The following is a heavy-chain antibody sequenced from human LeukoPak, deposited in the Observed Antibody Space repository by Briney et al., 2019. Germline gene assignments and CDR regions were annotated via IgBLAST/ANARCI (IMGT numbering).Heavy chain of an antibody. CDR3: ARDHSSSFDS. J-gene: IGHJ4*02. CDR2: ISSSDGTI. D-gene: IGHD6-13*01. CDR1: GFTFSSYE. V-gene: IGHV3-48*03. Sequence: GGTLRLSCAASGFTFSSYEMNWVRQAPRKGLERVSYISSSDGTIYYADSVKGRFTISRDNAKNSLYLQMNSLRAEDTAVYYCARDHSSSFDSWGQGTLVTVSS.